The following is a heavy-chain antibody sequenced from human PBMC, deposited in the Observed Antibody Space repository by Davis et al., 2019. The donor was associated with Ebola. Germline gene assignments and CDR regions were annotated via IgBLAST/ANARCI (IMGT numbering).Heavy chain of an antibody. CDR2: IDPSDSYT. CDR3: ARRDFAAAGIGDYYGMDV. V-gene: IGHV5-10-1*01. J-gene: IGHJ6*02. CDR1: GYSFTSYW. D-gene: IGHD6-13*01. Sequence: KVSCKGSGYSFTSYWISWVRQMPGKGLEWMGRIDPSDSYTNYSPSFQGHVTISADKSISTAYLQWSSLKASDTAMYYCARRDFAAAGIGDYYGMDVWGQGTTVTVSS.